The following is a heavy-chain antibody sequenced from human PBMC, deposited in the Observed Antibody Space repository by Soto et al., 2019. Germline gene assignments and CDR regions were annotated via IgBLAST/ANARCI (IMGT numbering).Heavy chain of an antibody. CDR2: ISGSGGST. CDR3: AKVRGQWLAPADD. CDR1: GFTFSSYA. D-gene: IGHD6-19*01. V-gene: IGHV3-23*01. Sequence: GGSLRLSCAASGFTFSSYAMSWVRQAPGKGLEWVSAISGSGGSTYYADSVKGRFTISRDNSKNTLYLQMNSLRAADTAVYYCAKVRGQWLAPADDWGQGTLVTVSS. J-gene: IGHJ4*02.